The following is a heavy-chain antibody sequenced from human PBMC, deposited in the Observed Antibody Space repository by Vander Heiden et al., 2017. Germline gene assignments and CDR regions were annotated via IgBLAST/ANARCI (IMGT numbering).Heavy chain of an antibody. J-gene: IGHJ6*02. CDR2: INWNGGST. CDR3: GRGVRGYRWGMDV. Sequence: VRPGGSLRLSCAASGFTFDDYGMSWVRQAPGKGLEWVSGINWNGGSTGYADSVKGRFTISRDNAKNSLYLQMNSLRAEDTALDYCGRGVRGYRWGMDVWGQGTTVTVSS. V-gene: IGHV3-20*04. D-gene: IGHD5-18*01. CDR1: GFTFDDYG.